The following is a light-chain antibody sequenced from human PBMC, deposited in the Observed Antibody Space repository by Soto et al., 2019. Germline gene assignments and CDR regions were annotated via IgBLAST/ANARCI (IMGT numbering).Light chain of an antibody. Sequence: QSALTQPPSASGSPGQSVTISCTGTSSDVGGYNYVSWYQKHPGKAPKVMIYDVSERPTGVPDRFSGSKSGNTASLTVSGLQAEDEADYYCSSYAGSNIYVFGTGTKLTVL. CDR1: SSDVGGYNY. V-gene: IGLV2-8*01. CDR3: SSYAGSNIYV. J-gene: IGLJ1*01. CDR2: DVS.